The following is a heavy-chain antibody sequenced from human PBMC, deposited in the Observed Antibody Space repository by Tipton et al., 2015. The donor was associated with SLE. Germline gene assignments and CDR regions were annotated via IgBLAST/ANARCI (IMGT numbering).Heavy chain of an antibody. D-gene: IGHD3-16*01. V-gene: IGHV5-51*01. CDR1: GYSFTSYW. CDR3: AIPGLPRWGSLWYYWLCDL. CDR2: IYPGDSDT. J-gene: IGHJ2*01. Sequence: VQLVQSGAEVKKPGESLKISCKGSGYSFTSYWIGWVRQMPGKGLERMGIIYPGDSDTRYTTSFQGQVTISADKSISTAYLQGSSLKPSDAALDYCAIPGLPRWGSLWYYWLCDLWGRGTLVTVSS.